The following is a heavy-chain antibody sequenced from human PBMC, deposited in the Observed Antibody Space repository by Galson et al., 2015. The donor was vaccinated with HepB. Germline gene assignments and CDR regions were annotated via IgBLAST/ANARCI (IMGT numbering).Heavy chain of an antibody. J-gene: IGHJ5*02. CDR2: INHDGSGR. D-gene: IGHD3-16*01. CDR1: GFDFSLYD. Sequence: SLRLSCAASGFDFSLYDMTWVRQAPGTGLEWLGSINHDGSGRYCGDSVKGRFTMSRDNARNSVDLQMNSLTAEDTAVYYCARWSFGNNWWWLDPWGQGTLVTVSS. V-gene: IGHV3-7*03. CDR3: ARWSFGNNWWWLDP.